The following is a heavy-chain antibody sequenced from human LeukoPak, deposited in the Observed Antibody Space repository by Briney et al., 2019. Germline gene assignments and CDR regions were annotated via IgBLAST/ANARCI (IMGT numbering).Heavy chain of an antibody. J-gene: IGHJ5*02. V-gene: IGHV4-39*01. CDR1: GGSISSSSYY. CDR3: ARHVLPPYSSRRFDP. D-gene: IGHD6-13*01. Sequence: SETLSLTCTVSGGSISSSSYYWGWIRQPPGKGLEWIGSIYYSGSTYYNPSLKSRVTISVDTSKNQFSLKLSSVTAADTAVYYYARHVLPPYSSRRFDPWGQGTLVTVSS. CDR2: IYYSGST.